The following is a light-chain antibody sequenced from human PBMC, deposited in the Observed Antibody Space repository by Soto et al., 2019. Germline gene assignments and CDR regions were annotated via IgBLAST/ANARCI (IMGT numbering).Light chain of an antibody. V-gene: IGKV3-20*01. CDR2: GAA. CDR1: QSVSSTY. CDR3: QHYGSSPPYT. Sequence: EIVLTQSPGTLSLSPGQRVSLSCRASQSVSSTYLAWYQQKPGQAPRLLIYGAACRATGIPDRFSGSGSGTDFTLTISRLEPEDFAVYYCQHYGSSPPYTFGQGTKLEIK. J-gene: IGKJ2*01.